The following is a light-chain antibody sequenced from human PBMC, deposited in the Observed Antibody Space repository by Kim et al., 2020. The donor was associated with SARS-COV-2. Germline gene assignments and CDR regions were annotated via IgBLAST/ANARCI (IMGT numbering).Light chain of an antibody. V-gene: IGLV1-47*02. CDR3: ATWDDTLSAWV. CDR2: SND. CDR1: SSNIGTSY. J-gene: IGLJ3*02. Sequence: QSVLAQAPSASGTPGQRVILSCSGSSSNIGTSYVHWYQQLPGTAPRLLIYSNDRRPSGVPDRFSASKSGTSASLAISGLRSEDEADYYCATWDDTLSAWVLGGGTQLTVL.